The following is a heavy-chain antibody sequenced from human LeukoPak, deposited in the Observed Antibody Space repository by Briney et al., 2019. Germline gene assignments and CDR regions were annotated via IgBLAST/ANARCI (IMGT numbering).Heavy chain of an antibody. D-gene: IGHD3-16*02. J-gene: IGHJ4*02. CDR1: GFTFSSYG. V-gene: IGHV3-33*01. CDR3: ARDIGYSDY. CDR2: IWYDGSNK. Sequence: GGSLRLSCEASGFTFSSYGMHWVRQAPGKGLEWVAIIWYDGSNKYYADSVKGRFTISRDNSKNTLYLQMNSLRAEDTAVYYCARDIGYSDYWGQGTLVSVSS.